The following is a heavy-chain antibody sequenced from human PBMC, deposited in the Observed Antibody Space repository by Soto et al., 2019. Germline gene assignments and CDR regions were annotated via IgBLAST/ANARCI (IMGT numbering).Heavy chain of an antibody. CDR2: SKNKADSYTT. D-gene: IGHD3-10*01. Sequence: EVQLVESGGGLVQPGGSLRLSCAASGFTFSDHYMDWVRQAPGKGLEWVGRSKNKADSYTTEYAASVKGRFTISRDGSKNSLFLQMNGLKPEDTAVYYCTVWGSGNDFGAAWGQGILVSVSS. CDR1: GFTFSDHY. J-gene: IGHJ4*02. CDR3: TVWGSGNDFGAA. V-gene: IGHV3-72*01.